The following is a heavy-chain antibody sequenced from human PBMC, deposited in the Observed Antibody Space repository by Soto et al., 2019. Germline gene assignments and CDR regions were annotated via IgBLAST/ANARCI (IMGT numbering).Heavy chain of an antibody. D-gene: IGHD3-10*01. V-gene: IGHV4-34*01. CDR2: INHSGST. Sequence: QVQLQQWGAGLLKPSETLSLTCAVYGGSFSGYYWSWIRQPPGKGLEWIGEINHSGSTNYNPSLKSRVTSSVDPYKTQFSLKLSSVTAADTAVYYCARGTRGTYYYGSGTFGSWGQGTLVTVSS. CDR3: ARGTRGTYYYGSGTFGS. CDR1: GGSFSGYY. J-gene: IGHJ4*02.